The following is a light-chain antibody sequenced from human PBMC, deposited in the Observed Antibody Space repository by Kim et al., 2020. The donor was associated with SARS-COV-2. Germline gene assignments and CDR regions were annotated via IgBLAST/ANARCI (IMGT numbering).Light chain of an antibody. J-gene: IGKJ1*01. CDR1: QSITSSY. V-gene: IGKV3-20*01. CDR3: QKYIRSPRT. Sequence: EIVLTQSPGTLSLSPGERATLSCRASQSITSSYLAWYQQKPGQAPRLLIYGASSRATGIPDRFSGRGSGTDFTLTISRLEPVDFAVYFCQKYIRSPRTFGPGTTV. CDR2: GAS.